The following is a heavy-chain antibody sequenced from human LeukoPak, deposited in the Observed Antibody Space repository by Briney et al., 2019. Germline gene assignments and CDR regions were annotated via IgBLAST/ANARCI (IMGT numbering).Heavy chain of an antibody. D-gene: IGHD4-23*01. V-gene: IGHV3-30*04. Sequence: GGFLRLSCAASGFTFSSYAMHWVRQAPGKGLEWVAVISYDGSNKYYADSVKGRFTISRDNSKNTLYLQMNSLRAEDTAVYYCARRPDGGNSWGQGTLVTVSS. J-gene: IGHJ4*02. CDR1: GFTFSSYA. CDR3: ARRPDGGNS. CDR2: ISYDGSNK.